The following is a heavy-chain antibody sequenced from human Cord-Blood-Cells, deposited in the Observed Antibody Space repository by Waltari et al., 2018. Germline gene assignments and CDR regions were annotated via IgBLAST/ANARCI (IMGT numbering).Heavy chain of an antibody. CDR1: GGSISSSSYY. CDR2: IYYSGST. Sequence: QLQLQESGPGLVKPSETLSLTCTVSGGSISSSSYYWGWIRQPPGKGLEWIGSIYYSGSTYYNPSLKRRVTISVDTSKNQFSLKLSSVTAADTAVYYCAREGVGPWGGIDYWGQGTLVTVSS. J-gene: IGHJ4*02. V-gene: IGHV4-39*02. D-gene: IGHD3-16*01. CDR3: AREGVGPWGGIDY.